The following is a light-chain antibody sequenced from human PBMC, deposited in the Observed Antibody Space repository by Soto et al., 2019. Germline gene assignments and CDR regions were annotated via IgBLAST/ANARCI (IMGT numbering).Light chain of an antibody. CDR3: XXXXXWPYT. V-gene: IGKV3-15*01. J-gene: IGKJ2*01. CDR2: GAS. Sequence: EIVMTQSPATLSVSPGERASLSCRASQSVGSNLAWYQQTAGQAPRLLIYGASTRATGIPARFSGSGSGTDFTLSISSLQSXXXXXXXXXXXXXWPYTFGQGTKLEIK. CDR1: QSVGSN.